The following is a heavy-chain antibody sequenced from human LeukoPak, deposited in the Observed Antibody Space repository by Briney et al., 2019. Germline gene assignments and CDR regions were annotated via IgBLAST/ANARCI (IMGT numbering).Heavy chain of an antibody. CDR3: ARVLLQWELLYDLDY. CDR2: ISYDGSNK. D-gene: IGHD1-26*01. CDR1: GFTFSSYA. Sequence: GGSLRLSCAASGFTFSSYAMHWVRQAPGKGLEWVAVISYDGSNKYYADSVKDRFTISRDNSKNTLYLQMNSLRAEDTAVYYCARVLLQWELLYDLDYWGQGTLVTVSS. V-gene: IGHV3-30-3*01. J-gene: IGHJ4*02.